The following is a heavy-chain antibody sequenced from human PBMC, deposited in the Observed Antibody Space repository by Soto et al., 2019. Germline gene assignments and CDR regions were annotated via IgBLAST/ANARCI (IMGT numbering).Heavy chain of an antibody. CDR3: AKDIQYGPYRMDV. V-gene: IGHV3-43*01. Sequence: GGSLRLSCAASGFTFDDYTMHWVRQAPGKGLEWVSLISWDGGSTYYADSVKGRFTISRDNSKNSLYLQMNSLRTEDTALYYCAKDIQYGPYRMDVWGQGTKVTVYS. CDR2: ISWDGGST. J-gene: IGHJ6*02. CDR1: GFTFDDYT. D-gene: IGHD4-4*01.